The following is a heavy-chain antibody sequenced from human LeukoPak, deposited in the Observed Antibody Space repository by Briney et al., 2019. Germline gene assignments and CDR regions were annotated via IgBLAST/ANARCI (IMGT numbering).Heavy chain of an antibody. V-gene: IGHV1-18*04. CDR1: GYTFTSYG. J-gene: IGHJ5*02. D-gene: IGHD3-9*01. CDR3: ARVNYDILTGYYNRNWFDP. Sequence: ASVKVSCKAFGYTFTSYGISWVRQAPGQGLEWMGWISAYNGNTNYAQKLQGRVTMTTDTSTSTAYMELRSLRSDDTAVYYCARVNYDILTGYYNRNWFDPWGQGTLVTVSS. CDR2: ISAYNGNT.